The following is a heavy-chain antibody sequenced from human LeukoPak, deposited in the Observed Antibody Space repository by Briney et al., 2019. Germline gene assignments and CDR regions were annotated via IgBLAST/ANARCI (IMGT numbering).Heavy chain of an antibody. V-gene: IGHV3-48*01. D-gene: IGHD1-26*01. Sequence: AGGSLRLSCAASGFAFSRYNMDWVRQPPGKGLEWVSCISSSSSTIYYADSVKGRFTISRDNSKNTLYLQMNSLRAEDTAVYYCARYSGSYWDFDYWGQGTLVTVSS. CDR2: ISSSSSTI. CDR3: ARYSGSYWDFDY. J-gene: IGHJ4*02. CDR1: GFAFSRYN.